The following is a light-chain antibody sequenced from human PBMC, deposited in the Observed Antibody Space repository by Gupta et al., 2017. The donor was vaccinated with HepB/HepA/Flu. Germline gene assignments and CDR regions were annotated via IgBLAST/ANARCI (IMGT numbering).Light chain of an antibody. V-gene: IGKV3-20*01. CDR1: QTIRSNY. J-gene: IGKJ4*01. CDR2: GAS. Sequence: TVLTQSPGTLSLSPGERATLSCRASQTIRSNYVAWYQQKPGQAPRLLIYGASNRAIGVPDRFTGSWSGPDFTLIINRLEPEDSALYYCQQYSTSGLTFGGGTKVEIK. CDR3: QQYSTSGLT.